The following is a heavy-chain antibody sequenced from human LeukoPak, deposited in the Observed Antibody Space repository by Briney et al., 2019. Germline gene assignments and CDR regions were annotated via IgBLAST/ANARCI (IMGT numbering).Heavy chain of an antibody. J-gene: IGHJ6*03. Sequence: ASVKVSCKASGYTFTSYAMNWVRQAPGQELEWMGWINTNTGNPTYAQGFTGRFVFSLDTSVSTAYLQISSLKAEDTAVYYCARVAVAGTYYYYYMDVWGKGTTVTVSS. CDR1: GYTFTSYA. D-gene: IGHD6-19*01. CDR2: INTNTGNP. V-gene: IGHV7-4-1*02. CDR3: ARVAVAGTYYYYYMDV.